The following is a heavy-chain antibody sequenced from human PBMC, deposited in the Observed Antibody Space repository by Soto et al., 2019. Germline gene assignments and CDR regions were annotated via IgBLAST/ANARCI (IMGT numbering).Heavy chain of an antibody. CDR2: IIPVFGTA. CDR3: ARGDATKIVVTTYYGMDV. J-gene: IGHJ6*02. D-gene: IGHD4-17*01. V-gene: IGHV1-69*12. Sequence: QVQLVQSGAEVKKPGSSVKVSCKASGGTLSNYGISWVRQDPGQGLEWMGGIIPVFGTANYAQKFQGRVTITADESTTTVYMDVSSLRSDDTAVYHCARGDATKIVVTTYYGMDVWGQGTTVTVSS. CDR1: GGTLSNYG.